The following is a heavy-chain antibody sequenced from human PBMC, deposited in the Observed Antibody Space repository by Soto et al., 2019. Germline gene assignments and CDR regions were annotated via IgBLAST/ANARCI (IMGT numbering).Heavy chain of an antibody. D-gene: IGHD2-2*01. Sequence: SETLSLTCTVSGGSISSSSYYWGWIRQPPGKGLEWIGSIYYSGSTYYNPSLKSRVTISVDTSKNQFSLKLSSVTAADTAVYYCARLADCSSTRCHYRDYYYYMDVWGKGTTVTVSS. V-gene: IGHV4-39*01. CDR1: GGSISSSSYY. CDR3: ARLADCSSTRCHYRDYYYYMDV. CDR2: IYYSGST. J-gene: IGHJ6*03.